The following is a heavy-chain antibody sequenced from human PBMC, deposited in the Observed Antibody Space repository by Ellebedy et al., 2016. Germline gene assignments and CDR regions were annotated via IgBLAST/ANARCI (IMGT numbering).Heavy chain of an antibody. CDR1: GDTITRYY. CDR3: ARRSVDYYFDY. V-gene: IGHV4-59*08. J-gene: IGHJ4*02. Sequence: SETLSLXCTIFGDTITRYYWSWLRQAPGERLEWIGFVYYNGNAKYNPSLRSRVTISADSSRNQFSLKLGSVTAADTAVYYCARRSVDYYFDYWGQGTLVTVSS. CDR2: VYYNGNA.